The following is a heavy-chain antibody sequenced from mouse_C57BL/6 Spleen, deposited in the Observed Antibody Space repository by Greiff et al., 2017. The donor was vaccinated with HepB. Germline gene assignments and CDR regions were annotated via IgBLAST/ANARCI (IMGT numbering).Heavy chain of an antibody. CDR2: INYDGSST. V-gene: IGHV5-16*01. CDR1: GFTFSDYY. CDR3: ARDGGLLRGDAMDY. D-gene: IGHD2-3*01. Sequence: EVKLVESEGGLVQPGSSMKLSCTASGFTFSDYYMAWVRQVPEKGLEWVANINYDGSSTYYLDSLKSRFIISRDNAKNILYLQMSSLKSEDTATYYCARDGGLLRGDAMDYWGQGTSVTVSS. J-gene: IGHJ4*01.